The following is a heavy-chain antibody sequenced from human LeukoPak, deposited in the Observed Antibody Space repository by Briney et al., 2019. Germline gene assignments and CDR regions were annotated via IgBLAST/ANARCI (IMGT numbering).Heavy chain of an antibody. J-gene: IGHJ4*02. V-gene: IGHV3-23*01. CDR2: ISATGGST. CDR1: GFAVSSND. CDR3: ANRPLDY. Sequence: GGSLRLSCAASGFAVSSNDMSWVRQAPGKGLEWVSAISATGGSTYYADSVKGRFTISRDNSKNTLYLQINTLRAEDTAVYYCANRPLDYWGQGTLVTVSS.